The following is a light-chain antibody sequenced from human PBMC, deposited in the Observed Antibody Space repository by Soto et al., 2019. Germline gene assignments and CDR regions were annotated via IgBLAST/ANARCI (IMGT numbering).Light chain of an antibody. V-gene: IGKV3-15*01. Sequence: EIVMTQSPATLSVSPGERATLSCRASQTVSSNLAWYQQKPGQAPRLLIHGASTRAAGIPARFSGSGSGTEFTLTISSLQSEDFAVYYCQQRSNWPLTFGPGTKVDIK. CDR3: QQRSNWPLT. CDR1: QTVSSN. CDR2: GAS. J-gene: IGKJ3*01.